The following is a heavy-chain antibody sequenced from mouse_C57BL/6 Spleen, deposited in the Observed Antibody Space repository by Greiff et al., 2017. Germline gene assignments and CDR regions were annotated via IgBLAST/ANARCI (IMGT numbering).Heavy chain of an antibody. CDR3: TRGKSNYDYFDY. CDR1: GYTFTDYE. D-gene: IGHD2-5*01. V-gene: IGHV1-15*01. CDR2: IDPETGGT. J-gene: IGHJ2*01. Sequence: VKLMESGAELVRPGASVTLSCKASGYTFTDYEMHWVKQTPVHGLEWIGAIDPETGGTAYNQKFKGKAILTADKSSSTAYMELRSLTSEDSAVYYCTRGKSNYDYFDYWGQGTTLTVSS.